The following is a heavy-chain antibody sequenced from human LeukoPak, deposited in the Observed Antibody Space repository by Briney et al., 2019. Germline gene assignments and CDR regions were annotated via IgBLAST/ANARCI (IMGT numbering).Heavy chain of an antibody. CDR3: AKGKYNWNTESFDY. D-gene: IGHD1/OR15-1a*01. CDR2: IRGSGGST. J-gene: IGHJ4*02. V-gene: IGHV3-23*01. CDR1: GFTFSTYD. Sequence: GGTLRLSCAVSGFTFSTYDMRWVRQAPGNGLDRVSTIRGSGGSTYYADSVKGRFTISRDNSKNTLYLKMNSLRADDTAVYYCAKGKYNWNTESFDYWGQGTLVTVSS.